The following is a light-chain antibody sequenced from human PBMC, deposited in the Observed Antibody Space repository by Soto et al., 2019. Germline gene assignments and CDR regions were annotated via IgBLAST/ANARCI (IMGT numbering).Light chain of an antibody. V-gene: IGLV2-14*01. J-gene: IGLJ2*01. CDR2: DVI. CDR3: SSYTSSSTFVV. CDR1: SSDVGGYNY. Sequence: QSALTQPASVSGSPGQSITISCTGTSSDVGGYNYVSWYQQHPGKAPKLMIYDVINRPSGVSNRFPGSKSGNTASLTISGLQAEDEADYYCSSYTSSSTFVVFGGGTKLTVL.